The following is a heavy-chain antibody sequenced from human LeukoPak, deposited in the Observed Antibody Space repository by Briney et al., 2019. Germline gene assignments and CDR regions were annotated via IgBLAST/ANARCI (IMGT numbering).Heavy chain of an antibody. J-gene: IGHJ5*02. CDR2: ISAYNGHT. CDR1: GHTFNNYG. Sequence: GASVKVSCKASGHTFNNYGFSWVRQAPGQGLEWMGWISAYNGHTKNAQKFQGRVTMTTDTSTSTVNMELRSLRSDDTAVYYCARVVTPRYCSTTSCYWKGWFDPWGQGTLVTVSS. V-gene: IGHV1-18*01. CDR3: ARVVTPRYCSTTSCYWKGWFDP. D-gene: IGHD2-2*01.